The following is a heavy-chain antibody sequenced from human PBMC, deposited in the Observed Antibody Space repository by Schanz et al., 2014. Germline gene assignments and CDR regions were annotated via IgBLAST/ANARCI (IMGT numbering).Heavy chain of an antibody. CDR2: INTGSNYI. D-gene: IGHD1-1*01. J-gene: IGHJ5*02. Sequence: EVQLVESGGGLVQPGGSLRLSCAASGFTFSSYAMSWVRQAPGKGLEWISFINTGSNYINYADSVKGRFTISRDNAKNSLFLQMNSLRPEDTAVYYCARGRVLESWGQGTLVTVSS. V-gene: IGHV3-48*04. CDR1: GFTFSSYA. CDR3: ARGRVLES.